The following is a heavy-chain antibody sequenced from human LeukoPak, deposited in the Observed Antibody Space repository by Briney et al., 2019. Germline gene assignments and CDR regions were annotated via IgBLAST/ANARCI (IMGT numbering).Heavy chain of an antibody. Sequence: SETLSLTCTVTGGSISSYYWSWIRQPPGKGLEWIGYIYYSGSTNYNPSLKSRVTISVDTSKNQFSLKLSPVTAADTAVYYCAGLIAVAGTGFDYWGQGTLVTVSS. CDR1: GGSISSYY. V-gene: IGHV4-59*01. J-gene: IGHJ4*02. CDR3: AGLIAVAGTGFDY. CDR2: IYYSGST. D-gene: IGHD6-19*01.